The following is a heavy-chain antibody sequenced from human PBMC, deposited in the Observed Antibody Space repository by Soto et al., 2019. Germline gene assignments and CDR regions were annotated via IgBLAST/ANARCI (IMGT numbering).Heavy chain of an antibody. V-gene: IGHV4-34*01. J-gene: IGHJ4*02. D-gene: IGHD6-19*01. CDR1: GGSFSGYY. CDR2: INHSGST. Sequence: SETLSLTCAVYGGSFSGYYWRWIRQPPGKGLEWIGEINHSGSTNYNPSLKSRVTISVDTTKNQYSLKLSSVTAADTAVYYWARGPAPRGSSGWYGAFDYWGQGTLVTVSS. CDR3: ARGPAPRGSSGWYGAFDY.